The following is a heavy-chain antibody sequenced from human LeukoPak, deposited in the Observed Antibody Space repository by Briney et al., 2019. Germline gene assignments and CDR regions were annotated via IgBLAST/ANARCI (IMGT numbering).Heavy chain of an antibody. CDR2: IIPIFGTA. Sequence: ASVKVSCKASGYTFTSYGISWVRQAPGQGLEWTGGIIPIFGTANYAQKFQGRVTITADKSTSTAYMELSSLRSEDTAVYYCASPAPRYYYGSGRDTYYFDYWGQGTLVTVSS. CDR1: GYTFTSYG. D-gene: IGHD3-10*01. J-gene: IGHJ4*02. CDR3: ASPAPRYYYGSGRDTYYFDY. V-gene: IGHV1-69*06.